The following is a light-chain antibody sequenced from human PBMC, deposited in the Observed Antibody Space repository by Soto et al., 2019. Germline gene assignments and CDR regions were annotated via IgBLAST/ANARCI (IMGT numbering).Light chain of an antibody. CDR3: QQYDDWLRLT. CDR1: QSISSKF. J-gene: IGKJ4*01. Sequence: EIVLTQSPGTLSLSPGDEATLSCRASQSISSKFLAWYQQKPGQAPRLLIFGASYRATGIPARFSGSGSGTEFNLTISSLQSEDFAVYFCQQYDDWLRLTFGGGTKVEIK. V-gene: IGKV3D-15*01. CDR2: GAS.